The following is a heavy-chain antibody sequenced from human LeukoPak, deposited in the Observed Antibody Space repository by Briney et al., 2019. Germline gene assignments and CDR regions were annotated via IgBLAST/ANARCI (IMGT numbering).Heavy chain of an antibody. CDR3: VRCRVGGDSQSRYAY. Sequence: QPGGSLRLSCAASGFTFSSYAMSWVRQAPGKGLEWVSAISGSGGSTYYADSVKGRFTISRDNSKNTLFLQMNSLRVEDTAVYYCVRCRVGGDSQSRYAYWGQGALVTVSS. CDR1: GFTFSSYA. CDR2: ISGSGGST. D-gene: IGHD2-21*01. V-gene: IGHV3-23*01. J-gene: IGHJ4*02.